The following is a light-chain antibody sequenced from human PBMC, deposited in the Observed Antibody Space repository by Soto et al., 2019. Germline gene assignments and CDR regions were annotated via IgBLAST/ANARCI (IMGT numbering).Light chain of an antibody. CDR3: QQYSSKSYT. V-gene: IGKV1-5*01. Sequence: DIQMTQSPSTLSASVGDRVTITCRASQSISTWLAWYQQKPGKAPKVLIYDASILERGVPSRFSGSGSGTKFTLTISSLQPDDFATYHCQQYSSKSYTFGQGTKLEIK. J-gene: IGKJ2*01. CDR2: DAS. CDR1: QSISTW.